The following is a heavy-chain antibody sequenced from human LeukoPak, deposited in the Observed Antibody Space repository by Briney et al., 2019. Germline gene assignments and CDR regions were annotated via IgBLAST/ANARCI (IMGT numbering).Heavy chain of an antibody. V-gene: IGHV4-30-4*01. CDR2: IYHSGGT. CDR1: GGSVSSGDYY. D-gene: IGHD2-15*01. CDR3: ARVTCSGGSCYSFDY. Sequence: PSETLSLTCTVSGGSVSSGDYYWSWIRQPPGKGLEWIGYIYHSGGTYYSPPLKSRVTISVDTSKNQFSLKLTSVTAADTAVYYCARVTCSGGSCYSFDYWGQGTLVTVSS. J-gene: IGHJ4*02.